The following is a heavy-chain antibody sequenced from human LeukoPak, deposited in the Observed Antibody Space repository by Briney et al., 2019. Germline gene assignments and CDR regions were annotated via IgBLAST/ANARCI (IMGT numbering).Heavy chain of an antibody. CDR2: IRYDGSNK. Sequence: PGGSLRLSCAASGFTFSDYGMHRVRQAPGKGLDWVAFIRYDGSNKYYADSVRGRFTISRDNSKNTLYLQMNSLTPEDTAVYYCAKGNCGGDCYTYFYFYMDVWGKGATVTVSS. V-gene: IGHV3-30*02. D-gene: IGHD2-21*02. J-gene: IGHJ6*03. CDR1: GFTFSDYG. CDR3: AKGNCGGDCYTYFYFYMDV.